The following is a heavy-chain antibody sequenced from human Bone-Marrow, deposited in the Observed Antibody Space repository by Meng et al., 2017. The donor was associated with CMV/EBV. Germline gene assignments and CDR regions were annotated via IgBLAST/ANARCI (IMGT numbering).Heavy chain of an antibody. D-gene: IGHD5-18*01. Sequence: SETLSLTCTVPGGSISSSSYYWGWIRQPPGKGLEWIGSIYYSGSTYYNPSLKSRVTISVDTSKNQFSLKLSAVTAADTAVYYCARAFGSSWGQGTLVTVSS. CDR2: IYYSGST. J-gene: IGHJ4*02. CDR1: GGSISSSSYY. V-gene: IGHV4-39*07. CDR3: ARAFGSS.